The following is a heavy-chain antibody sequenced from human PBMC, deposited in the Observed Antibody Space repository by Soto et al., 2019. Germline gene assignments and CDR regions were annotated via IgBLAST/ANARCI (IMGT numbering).Heavy chain of an antibody. J-gene: IGHJ6*02. Sequence: GGSLRLSCAASGFTFSSYGMHWVRQAPGKGLEWVAVIWYDGSNKYYADSVKGRFTISRDNSKNTLYLQMNSLRAEDTAVYYCARDKVVPAAIRYYYYGMDVWGQGTTVTVSS. V-gene: IGHV3-33*01. CDR2: IWYDGSNK. D-gene: IGHD2-2*01. CDR1: GFTFSSYG. CDR3: ARDKVVPAAIRYYYYGMDV.